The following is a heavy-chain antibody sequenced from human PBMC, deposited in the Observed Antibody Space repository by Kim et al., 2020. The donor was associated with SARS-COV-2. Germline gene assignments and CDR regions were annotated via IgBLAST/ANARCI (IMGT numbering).Heavy chain of an antibody. CDR2: IKQDGSEK. CDR1: GFTFSSYW. V-gene: IGHV3-7*01. J-gene: IGHJ4*02. Sequence: GGSLRLSCAASGFTFSSYWMSWVRQAPGKGLEWVANIKQDGSEKYYVDSVKGRFTISRDNAKNSLYLQMNSLRAEDTAVYYCARRASDVGTYYGSRSYYFDYWGQGTLVTVSS. CDR3: ARRASDVGTYYGSRSYYFDY. D-gene: IGHD3-10*01.